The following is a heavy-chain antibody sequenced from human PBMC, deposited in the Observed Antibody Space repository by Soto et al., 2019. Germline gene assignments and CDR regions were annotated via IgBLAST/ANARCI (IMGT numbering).Heavy chain of an antibody. D-gene: IGHD2-15*01. V-gene: IGHV3-23*01. CDR2: ISGSGGST. CDR3: AKVHARDIVVVVAAYYFDY. J-gene: IGHJ4*02. Sequence: EVQLLESGGGLVQPGGSLRLSCAASGFTFSSYAMSWVRQAPGKGLEWVSAISGSGGSTYYADSVKGRFTISRDNSKNPLYLQMNSLRAEDTAVYYCAKVHARDIVVVVAAYYFDYWGQGTLVTVSS. CDR1: GFTFSSYA.